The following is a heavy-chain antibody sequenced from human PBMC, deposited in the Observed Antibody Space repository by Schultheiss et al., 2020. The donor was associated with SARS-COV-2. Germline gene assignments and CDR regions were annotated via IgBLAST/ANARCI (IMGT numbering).Heavy chain of an antibody. J-gene: IGHJ4*02. CDR2: IWYDGSNK. CDR3: AREGLARMFDY. V-gene: IGHV3-33*08. D-gene: IGHD3-16*01. CDR1: GFTFSDYY. Sequence: GGSLRLSCAASGFTFSDYYMSWIRQAPGKGLEWVAVIWYDGSNKYYADSVKGRFTISRDNSKNTLYLQMNSLRAEDTAVYYCAREGLARMFDYWGQGTLVTVSS.